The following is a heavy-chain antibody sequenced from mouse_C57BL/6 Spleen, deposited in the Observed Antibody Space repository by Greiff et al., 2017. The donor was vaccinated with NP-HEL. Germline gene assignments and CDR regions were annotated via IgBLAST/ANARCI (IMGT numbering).Heavy chain of an antibody. CDR2: IYPGDGDT. D-gene: IGHD1-1*01. Sequence: VQLQQSGPELVKPGASVKISCKASGYAFSSSWMNWVKQRPGKGLEWIGRIYPGDGDTNYNGKFKGKATLTADKSSSTAYMQLSSLTSEDSAVYFCHYYGSIWYFDVWGTGTTVTVSS. J-gene: IGHJ1*03. V-gene: IGHV1-82*01. CDR3: HYYGSIWYFDV. CDR1: GYAFSSSW.